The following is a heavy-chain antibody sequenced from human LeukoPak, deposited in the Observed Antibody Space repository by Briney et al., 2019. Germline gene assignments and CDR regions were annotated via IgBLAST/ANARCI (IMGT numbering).Heavy chain of an antibody. CDR3: ARQGRGV. Sequence: SETLSLTCTVSGFSITCGYYWGWLRQSPGQGLEWIGNIFHSETATYNPSLKSRVTISVDTSKNQFSLKLSSVTAADTAVYYCARQGRGVWGQGTLVTVSS. V-gene: IGHV4-38-2*02. CDR1: GFSITCGYY. CDR2: IFHSETA. J-gene: IGHJ4*02.